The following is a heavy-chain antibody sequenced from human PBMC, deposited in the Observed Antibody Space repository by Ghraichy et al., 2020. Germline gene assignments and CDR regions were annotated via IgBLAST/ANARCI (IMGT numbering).Heavy chain of an antibody. Sequence: VKVSCKVSGYTFTAFYIHWLRQAPGQGLERVGWINPTSGDTNYAQKFQGRVSLTMDPSISTAYMELRGLRSDDTAVYYCARDADYYNYGAAYWGQGTLVTVSS. CDR2: INPTSGDT. J-gene: IGHJ4*02. CDR3: ARDADYYNYGAAY. D-gene: IGHD4-11*01. CDR1: GYTFTAFY. V-gene: IGHV1-2*02.